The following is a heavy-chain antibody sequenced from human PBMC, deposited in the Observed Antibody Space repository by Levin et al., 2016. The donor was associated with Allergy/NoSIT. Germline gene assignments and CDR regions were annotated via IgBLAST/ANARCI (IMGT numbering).Heavy chain of an antibody. CDR3: ARTTVTRIFSHYSYYGMDV. Sequence: SVKVSCKASGDTFGSYVISWVRQAPGQGLEWMGRIIPILNITDYAQRFQGRVTITADESTSTNYLEVVSLRSDDTAVYYCARTTVTRIFSHYSYYGMDVWGQGTTVTVSS. CDR2: IIPILNIT. D-gene: IGHD4-17*01. J-gene: IGHJ6*02. CDR1: GDTFGSYV. V-gene: IGHV1-69*04.